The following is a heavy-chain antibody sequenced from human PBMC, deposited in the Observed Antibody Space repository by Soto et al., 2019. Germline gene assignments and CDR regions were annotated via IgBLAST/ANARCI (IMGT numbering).Heavy chain of an antibody. Sequence: QLQLQESGSGLVKPSQTLSLTCAVSGGSISSGGYSWSWIRQPPGKGLEWVGYIYHSGSTYYNPSLYLWXTISIDRSKNQFSLKLSSVTAADTAVYSCTRSSSTVTTLDYWGQGTLVTVSS. V-gene: IGHV4-30-2*01. D-gene: IGHD2-2*01. J-gene: IGHJ4*02. CDR1: GGSISSGGYS. CDR2: IYHSGST. CDR3: TRSSSTVTTLDY.